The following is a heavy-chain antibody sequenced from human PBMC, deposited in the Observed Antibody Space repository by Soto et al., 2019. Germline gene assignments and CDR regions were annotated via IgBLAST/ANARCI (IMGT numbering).Heavy chain of an antibody. CDR1: GGSFSGYQ. CDR2: INHSGTT. D-gene: IGHD1-1*01. V-gene: IGHV4-34*01. Sequence: SETLSLTCGVYGGSFSGYQCNWIRQSPGQGLEWIGEINHSGTTKYNPSLESRINLSVDTSKKQFSLKMFSVTAADTAIYYCARGWRFDPWGQGTQVTVSS. CDR3: ARGWRFDP. J-gene: IGHJ5*02.